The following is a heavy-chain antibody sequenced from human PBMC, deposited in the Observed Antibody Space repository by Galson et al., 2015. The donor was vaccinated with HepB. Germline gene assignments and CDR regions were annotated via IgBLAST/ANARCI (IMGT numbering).Heavy chain of an antibody. CDR1: GGSISSSSYY. CDR2: IYYSGST. V-gene: IGHV4-39*07. CDR3: ARGGQLQYFDWLLSGDYYYYGMDV. J-gene: IGHJ6*02. Sequence: ETLSLTCTVSGGSISSSSYYWGWIRQPPGKGLEWIGSIYYSGSTYYNPSLKSRVTISVDTSKNQFSLKLSSVTAADTAVYYCARGGQLQYFDWLLSGDYYYYGMDVWGQGTPVTVSS. D-gene: IGHD3-9*01.